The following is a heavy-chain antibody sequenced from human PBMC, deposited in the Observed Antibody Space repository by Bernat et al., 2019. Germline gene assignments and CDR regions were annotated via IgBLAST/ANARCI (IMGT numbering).Heavy chain of an antibody. CDR3: VREGPTVTIYYYYGMDV. D-gene: IGHD4-17*01. CDR2: IWYDGSNK. J-gene: IGHJ6*02. CDR1: GFTFSSYG. V-gene: IGHV3-33*01. Sequence: QVQLVESGGGVVQPGRSLRLSCAASGFTFSSYGMHWVRQAPGKGLEWVAVIWYDGSNKYYADSVKGRFTISRDNSKNTLYLQMNSLRAEDTAVYYCVREGPTVTIYYYYGMDVWGQGTTVTVSS.